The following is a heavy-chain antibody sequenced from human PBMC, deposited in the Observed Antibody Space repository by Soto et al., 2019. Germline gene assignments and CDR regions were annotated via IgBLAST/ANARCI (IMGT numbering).Heavy chain of an antibody. J-gene: IGHJ4*02. Sequence: SSETLSLTCTVSGGSISSGGYYWSWIRQHPGKGLEWIGYIYYSGSTYYNPSLKSRVTISVDTSKNQFSLKVSSVTAADTAVYYCARAVGYRNGYYYFDYWGQGTPVTVSS. CDR3: ARAVGYRNGYYYFDY. V-gene: IGHV4-31*02. D-gene: IGHD2-15*01. CDR2: IYYSGST. CDR1: GGSISSGGYY.